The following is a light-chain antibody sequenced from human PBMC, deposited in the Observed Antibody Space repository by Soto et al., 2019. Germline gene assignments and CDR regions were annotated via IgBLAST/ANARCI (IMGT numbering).Light chain of an antibody. CDR2: DDS. CDR3: QVWDSGSDPYV. J-gene: IGLJ1*01. CDR1: NIVTKS. V-gene: IGLV3-21*02. Sequence: SYELTQPPSVSVAPGQTARITCGGNNIVTKSVHWYQQKPGQAPVVVVYDDSDRPSGIPERFSGSNSGKTATLPISSVEAGDEAAYYCQVWDSGSDPYVFGAGTRSPS.